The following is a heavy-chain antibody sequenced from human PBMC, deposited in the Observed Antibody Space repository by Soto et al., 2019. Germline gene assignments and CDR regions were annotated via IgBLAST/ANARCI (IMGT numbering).Heavy chain of an antibody. J-gene: IGHJ3*02. CDR2: IYYGGST. CDR3: ARDITMVRGVIMHAFDI. CDR1: GGSISSYY. D-gene: IGHD3-10*01. Sequence: SETLSLTCTVSGGSISSYYWSWIRQPPGKGLEWIGYIYYGGSTNYNPSLKSRVTISVDTSKNQFSLKLSSVTAADTAVYYCARDITMVRGVIMHAFDIWGQGTMVTVSS. V-gene: IGHV4-59*01.